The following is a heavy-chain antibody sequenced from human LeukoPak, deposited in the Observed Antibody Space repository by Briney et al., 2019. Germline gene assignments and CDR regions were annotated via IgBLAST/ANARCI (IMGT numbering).Heavy chain of an antibody. Sequence: PGGSLRLSCAASGFTFSSYSMNWVRQAPGKGLEWVSDITGSGVTTHYADSVKGRFTISRDNSKNTLYLQMNSLRAEDTAVYYCAKAEHPRGELLSSYFDYWGQGTLVTVSS. CDR1: GFTFSSYS. J-gene: IGHJ4*02. CDR2: ITGSGVTT. D-gene: IGHD3-10*01. CDR3: AKAEHPRGELLSSYFDY. V-gene: IGHV3-23*01.